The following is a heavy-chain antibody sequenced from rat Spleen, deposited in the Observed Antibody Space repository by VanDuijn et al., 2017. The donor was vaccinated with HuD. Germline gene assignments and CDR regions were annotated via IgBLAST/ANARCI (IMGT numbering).Heavy chain of an antibody. J-gene: IGHJ2*01. CDR2: ISYDGSST. Sequence: EVQLVESGGGLVQPGRSLKLSCAASGFTFSDYNMAWVRQAPKKGLEWVATISYDGSSTYYRDSVKGRFTISRDNAKSTLYLQMDSLRSEDTATYYCAKVGTLFDYWGQGVMVTVSS. V-gene: IGHV5-7*01. D-gene: IGHD1-8*01. CDR1: GFTFSDYN. CDR3: AKVGTLFDY.